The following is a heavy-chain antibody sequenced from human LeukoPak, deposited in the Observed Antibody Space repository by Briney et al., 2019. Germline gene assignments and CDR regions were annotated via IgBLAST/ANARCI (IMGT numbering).Heavy chain of an antibody. CDR2: ISHTGNT. D-gene: IGHD2/OR15-2a*01. CDR1: DVSFTNYY. Sequence: SETLSLTCAVSDVSFTNYYWTWIRQSPGKGLEWLGEISHTGNTHYNPSLKSRVTISVDTSKNQFSLRLNSVTAADTAVYYCARDSAPNLLAYFDYWGQGILVTVSS. V-gene: IGHV4-34*01. CDR3: ARDSAPNLLAYFDY. J-gene: IGHJ4*02.